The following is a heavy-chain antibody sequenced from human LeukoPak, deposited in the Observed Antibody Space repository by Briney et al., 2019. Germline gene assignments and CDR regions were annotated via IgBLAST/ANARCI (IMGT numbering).Heavy chain of an antibody. Sequence: GGSLRLSCATSGFTLSSYSMNWVRQAPGKGLEWVSYISSGSTTIYYADSVKGRFTISRDNAKNSLYLQMNSLRAEDTAVYYCAKDLDIVATITGNWGQGTLVTVSS. CDR2: ISSGSTTI. J-gene: IGHJ4*02. D-gene: IGHD5-12*01. V-gene: IGHV3-48*01. CDR3: AKDLDIVATITGN. CDR1: GFTLSSYS.